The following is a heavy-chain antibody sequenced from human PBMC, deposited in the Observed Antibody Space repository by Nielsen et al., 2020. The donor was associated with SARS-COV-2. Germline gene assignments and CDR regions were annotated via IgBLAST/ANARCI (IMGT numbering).Heavy chain of an antibody. D-gene: IGHD1-14*01. CDR2: FYDTGST. CDR3: ARDTGPGSMDV. Sequence: SETLSLTCTVPGASVSSGIYYWTWIRQPPGKGLEWIGYFYDTGSTSYNPSLKSRVTISIGTSKNQFSLKLNSVTAADTAVYYCARDTGPGSMDVWGKGTTVTVSS. J-gene: IGHJ6*03. V-gene: IGHV4-61*01. CDR1: GASVSSGIYY.